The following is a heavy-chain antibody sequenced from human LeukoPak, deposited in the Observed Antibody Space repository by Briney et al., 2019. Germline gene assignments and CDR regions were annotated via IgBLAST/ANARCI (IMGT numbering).Heavy chain of an antibody. CDR1: GGTFSSYA. CDR3: ARVSPPIAYCGGDCYHWFDP. D-gene: IGHD2-21*02. CDR2: IIPILGIA. Sequence: SVKVSCKASGGTFSSYAISWVRQAPGQGLEWMGRIIPILGIANYAQKFQGRVTITADKSTSTAYMELSSLRSEDTAVYYCARVSPPIAYCGGDCYHWFDPWGQGTLVTVSS. V-gene: IGHV1-69*04. J-gene: IGHJ5*02.